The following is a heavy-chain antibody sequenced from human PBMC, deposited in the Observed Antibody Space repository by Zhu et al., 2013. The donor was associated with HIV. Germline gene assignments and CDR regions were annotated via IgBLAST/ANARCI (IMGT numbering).Heavy chain of an antibody. D-gene: IGHD3-3*01. J-gene: IGHJ5*02. V-gene: IGHV1-8*01. Sequence: QVQLVQSGAEVKKPGASVKVSCKASGYTFTSYDINWVRQATGQGLEWMGWMNPNSGNTGYAQKFQGRVTMTRNTSISTAYMELSSLRSEDTAVYYCARGARTIWRLYHWFDPWGQGTLVTVSS. CDR3: ARGARTIWRLYHWFDP. CDR2: MNPNSGNT. CDR1: GYTFTSYD.